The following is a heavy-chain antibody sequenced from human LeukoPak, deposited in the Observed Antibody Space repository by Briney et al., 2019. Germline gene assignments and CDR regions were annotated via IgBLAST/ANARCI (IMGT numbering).Heavy chain of an antibody. CDR2: LCGSGGST. V-gene: IGHV3-23*01. J-gene: IGHJ5*02. Sequence: PGGSLRLSRAASGFTVSSYGMSWVRQAPGKGLEWVSALCGSGGSTYYADYVKGRFTISRDNSKSPLYLQMDSLRVEATAVYYCANGSSFISGYSYNWFDPWGQGTLVTVSS. CDR1: GFTVSSYG. CDR3: ANGSSFISGYSYNWFDP. D-gene: IGHD3-22*01.